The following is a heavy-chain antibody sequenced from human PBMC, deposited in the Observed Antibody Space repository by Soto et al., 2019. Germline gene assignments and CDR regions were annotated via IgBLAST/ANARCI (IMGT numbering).Heavy chain of an antibody. Sequence: ASVKVSCRASGYPFTGYYMLWVRQAPGQGLEWMGGINPNSGGTNNAQNSQGRVTMTRDTSISAAYMELSRLRSAHKAVYYCARYYYYDSSGYFRINAFDIWGQGTMVTVSS. CDR3: ARYYYYDSSGYFRINAFDI. J-gene: IGHJ3*02. D-gene: IGHD3-22*01. V-gene: IGHV1-2*02. CDR2: INPNSGGT. CDR1: GYPFTGYY.